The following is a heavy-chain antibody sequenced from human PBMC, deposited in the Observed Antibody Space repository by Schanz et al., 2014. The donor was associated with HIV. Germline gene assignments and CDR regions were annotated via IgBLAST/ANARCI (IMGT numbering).Heavy chain of an antibody. CDR3: ARDRPVIVGATRADGGTDFDY. V-gene: IGHV1-69*01. CDR2: IIPVFGTA. Sequence: QEPLVQSGAAVRKPRSSVTVSCKTSGGTFNNYALNWVRQAPGQGLEWMGGIIPVFGTANYAQKFQGRVTINADQSTTTVYMYLSSLRSDDTAVYYCARDRPVIVGATRADGGTDFDYWGQGTLVTVSS. D-gene: IGHD1-26*01. CDR1: GGTFNNYA. J-gene: IGHJ4*02.